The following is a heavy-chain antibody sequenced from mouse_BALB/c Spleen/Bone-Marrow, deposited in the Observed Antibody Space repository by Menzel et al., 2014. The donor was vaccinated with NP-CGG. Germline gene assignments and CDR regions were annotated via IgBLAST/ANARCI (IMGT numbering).Heavy chain of an antibody. CDR1: GFDFSRYW. CDR3: ARLGYYGYFNY. D-gene: IGHD2-3*01. Sequence: EVQVVESGGGLVQPGGSLKLSCAASGFDFSRYWMSWVRQAPGKGLEWIGEINPDSSTINYTPSLKDKFIISRDNAKNTLYLRMSKVRSEDTALYYCARLGYYGYFNYWGQGTPLTVSS. CDR2: INPDSSTI. V-gene: IGHV4-1*02. J-gene: IGHJ2*01.